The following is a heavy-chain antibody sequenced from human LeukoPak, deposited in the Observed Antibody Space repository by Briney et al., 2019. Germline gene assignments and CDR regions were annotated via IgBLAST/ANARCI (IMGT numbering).Heavy chain of an antibody. D-gene: IGHD3-10*01. Sequence: ASVKVSCKASGYTFTGYYMHWVRQAPGQGLEWMGWINPNSGGTNYAQKFQGWVTMTRDTSISTAYMELSRLRSDDTAVCYCARGGSGSQYYFDYWGQGTLVTVSS. CDR1: GYTFTGYY. CDR3: ARGGSGSQYYFDY. CDR2: INPNSGGT. J-gene: IGHJ4*02. V-gene: IGHV1-2*04.